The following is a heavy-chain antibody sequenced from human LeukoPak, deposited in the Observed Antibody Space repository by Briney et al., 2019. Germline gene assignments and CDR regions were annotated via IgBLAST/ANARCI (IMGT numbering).Heavy chain of an antibody. CDR3: ASGLAARLHLFDY. D-gene: IGHD6-6*01. J-gene: IGHJ4*02. CDR1: GGSISSYY. V-gene: IGHV4-59*01. CDR2: IYYSCST. Sequence: SETRSLTCTVSGGSISSYYCSWVRQPPGKGLEWIGYIYYSCSTNYNPSLKSRVTISVATSKNQFSLKLSSVTAADTAVYYCASGLAARLHLFDYWGQGTLVTVSS.